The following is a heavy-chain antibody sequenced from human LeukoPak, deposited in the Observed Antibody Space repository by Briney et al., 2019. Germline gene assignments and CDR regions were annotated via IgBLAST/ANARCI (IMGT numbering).Heavy chain of an antibody. V-gene: IGHV1-18*01. CDR3: ARPKAYCGGDSYWGGLDAFGI. D-gene: IGHD2-21*02. Sequence: ASVTVSSKASGYTFTIYGISWVRQAPGQGLEWMGWISAYNGNTNYAQKLQGRVTITTDTSTSTAYMELRSLRSDDTAVYYCARPKAYCGGDSYWGGLDAFGIWGQGTMVTVSS. J-gene: IGHJ3*02. CDR2: ISAYNGNT. CDR1: GYTFTIYG.